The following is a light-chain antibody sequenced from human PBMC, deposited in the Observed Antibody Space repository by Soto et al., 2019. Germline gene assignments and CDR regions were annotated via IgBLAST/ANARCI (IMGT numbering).Light chain of an antibody. J-gene: IGKJ1*01. CDR2: VAS. V-gene: IGKV1-33*01. CDR3: QQYHTDWT. Sequence: DIQMTQSPSSLSASLGDRVTITCQASQDISNHLNWYQQKPGKAPKLLIYVASNLDTGVPSRFSGRGSGTEFTLTISSLQADDYATFYCQQYHTDWTFGQGTKVDI. CDR1: QDISNH.